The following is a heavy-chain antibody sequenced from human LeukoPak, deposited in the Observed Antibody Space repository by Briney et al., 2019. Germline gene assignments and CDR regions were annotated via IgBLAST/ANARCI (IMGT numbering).Heavy chain of an antibody. CDR1: GFTFSSYS. CDR2: ISSSSSYI. Sequence: GSLSLSCAASGFTFSSYSMNWVRQAPGKGLEWVSSISSSSSYIYYADSVKGRFTISRDNAKNSLYLQMNSLRAEDTAVYYCARDPSYYDSSGYYSSYWGQGTLVTVSS. J-gene: IGHJ4*02. CDR3: ARDPSYYDSSGYYSSY. V-gene: IGHV3-21*01. D-gene: IGHD3-22*01.